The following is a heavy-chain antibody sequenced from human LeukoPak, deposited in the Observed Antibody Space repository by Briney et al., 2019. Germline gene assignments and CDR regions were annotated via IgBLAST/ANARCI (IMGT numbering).Heavy chain of an antibody. CDR2: INPNSGGT. CDR1: GYTFTGYY. Sequence: ASVKVSCKASGYTFTGYYMHWVRQAPGQGLEWMGWINPNSGGTNYAQKFQGRVTMTRDTSISTAYMELSRLRSDDTAVYYCARDRILWFGELSYYFDYWGQGTLVTVSS. CDR3: ARDRILWFGELSYYFDY. D-gene: IGHD3-10*01. V-gene: IGHV1-2*02. J-gene: IGHJ4*02.